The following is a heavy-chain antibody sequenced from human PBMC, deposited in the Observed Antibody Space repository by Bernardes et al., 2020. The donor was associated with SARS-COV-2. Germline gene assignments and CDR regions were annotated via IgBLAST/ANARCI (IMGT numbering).Heavy chain of an antibody. Sequence: GGSLRLSCSASGFAFSAYVMHWVRQAPGKGLEYVSAINSNGDNTYYADSVKGRFTISRDNSKNTLYLQMSSLRGEDTAVYYCVKVSVAGTSPDHWGQGTLVTVSS. CDR3: VKVSVAGTSPDH. CDR1: GFAFSAYV. CDR2: INSNGDNT. D-gene: IGHD6-19*01. J-gene: IGHJ5*02. V-gene: IGHV3-64D*06.